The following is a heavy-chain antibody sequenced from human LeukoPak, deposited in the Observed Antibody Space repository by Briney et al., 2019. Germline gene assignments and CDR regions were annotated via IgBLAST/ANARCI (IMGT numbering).Heavy chain of an antibody. J-gene: IGHJ4*02. D-gene: IGHD2-15*01. Sequence: PGGSLRLSCAASGFTFSSYAMSWVRQAPGKGLEWVSAISGSGGSTYYADSVKGRFTISRDNSKNTLYLQMNSLRAEDTAVYYCAKMGYCSGGSCYTKRYYYFDYWGQGTLVTVSS. CDR3: AKMGYCSGGSCYTKRYYYFDY. CDR1: GFTFSSYA. V-gene: IGHV3-23*01. CDR2: ISGSGGST.